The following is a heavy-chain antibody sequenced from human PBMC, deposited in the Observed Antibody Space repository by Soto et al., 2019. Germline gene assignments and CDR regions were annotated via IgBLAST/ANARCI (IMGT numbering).Heavy chain of an antibody. CDR3: ARAGLEWLLGDWLDDP. CDR2: ISAYNGNT. D-gene: IGHD3-3*01. Sequence: GASVKVSCKASGYTFTSYGISWVRQAPGQGLEWMGWISAYNGNTNYAQKLQGRVTMTTDTSTSTAYMELRSLRSDDTTVYYCARAGLEWLLGDWLDDPWGQETLVTVSS. J-gene: IGHJ5*02. V-gene: IGHV1-18*01. CDR1: GYTFTSYG.